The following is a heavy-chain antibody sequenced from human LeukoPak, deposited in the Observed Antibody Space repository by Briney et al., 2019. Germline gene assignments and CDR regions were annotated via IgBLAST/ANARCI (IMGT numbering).Heavy chain of an antibody. V-gene: IGHV1-2*06. CDR2: INPNSGGT. J-gene: IGHJ6*02. CDR3: ARDPPREYYYYGMDV. CDR1: GYTFTGYY. Sequence: ASVKVSCKASGYTFTGYYMHWVRQAPGQGLERMGRINPNSGGTNYAQKFQGRVTMTRDTSISTAYMELSRLRSDDTAVYYCARDPPREYYYYGMDVWGQGTTVTVSS.